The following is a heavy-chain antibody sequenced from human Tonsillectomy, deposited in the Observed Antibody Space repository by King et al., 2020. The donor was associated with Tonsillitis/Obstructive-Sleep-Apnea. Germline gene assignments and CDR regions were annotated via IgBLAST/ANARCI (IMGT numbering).Heavy chain of an antibody. CDR1: GFTFSPYD. D-gene: IGHD3/OR15-3a*01. CDR2: ISGTSTYI. Sequence: VQLVESGGGLVKPGRSLRLSCAASGFTFSPYDIDWVRPAPGKGLEWVSFISGTSTYIYYADSVKGRFTISRDNAKNSLYLQINSLTAEDTAVYYCAGLPLDGDFDYWGQGTLVTVSS. CDR3: AGLPLDGDFDY. V-gene: IGHV3-21*01. J-gene: IGHJ4*02.